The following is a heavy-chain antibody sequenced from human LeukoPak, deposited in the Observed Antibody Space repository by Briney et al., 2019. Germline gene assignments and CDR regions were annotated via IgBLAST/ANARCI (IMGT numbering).Heavy chain of an antibody. J-gene: IGHJ3*02. CDR1: GFTFSNYW. CDR2: ISGSGGST. Sequence: GGSLRLSCAASGFTFSNYWMRWVRQAPGKGLEWVSAISGSGGSTYYGDSVKGRFTISRDNSKNTLYLQMNSLRAEDTAVYYCARVPYYGDYRDAFDIWGQGTMVAVSS. V-gene: IGHV3-23*01. CDR3: ARVPYYGDYRDAFDI. D-gene: IGHD4-17*01.